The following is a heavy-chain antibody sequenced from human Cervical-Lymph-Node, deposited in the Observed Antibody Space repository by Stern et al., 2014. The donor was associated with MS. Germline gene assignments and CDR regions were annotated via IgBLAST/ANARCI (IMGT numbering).Heavy chain of an antibody. CDR1: GYTFTTYY. J-gene: IGHJ4*02. D-gene: IGHD1-1*01. CDR3: ARVLSLATSDS. CDR2: FNPSGGKT. Sequence: QVPLVQSGAEIRKPGASVKISCEASGYTFTTYYMHWVRQAPGQGLEWVALFNPSGGKTTYAQRFQGRVTVTGDTSTSTVYMELTGLRSEDTAVYYCARVLSLATSDSWGQGTLVIVSS. V-gene: IGHV1-46*01.